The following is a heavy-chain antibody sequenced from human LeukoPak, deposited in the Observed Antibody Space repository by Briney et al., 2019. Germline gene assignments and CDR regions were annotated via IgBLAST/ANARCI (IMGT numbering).Heavy chain of an antibody. CDR2: INHSGSN. V-gene: IGHV4-34*01. J-gene: IGHJ4*02. D-gene: IGHD2-8*01. CDR1: GGSFSGYY. CDR3: ARDPHCTNGVCLDY. Sequence: PSETLSLTCAVYGGSFSGYYWSWIRQPPGKGLEWIGEINHSGSNNYNPSLKSRVTISVDTSKNQFSLKLSSVTAADTAVYYCARDPHCTNGVCLDYWGQGTLVTLSS.